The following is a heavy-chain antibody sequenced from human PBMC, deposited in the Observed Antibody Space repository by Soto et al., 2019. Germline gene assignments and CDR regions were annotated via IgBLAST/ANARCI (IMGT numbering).Heavy chain of an antibody. D-gene: IGHD3-3*01. V-gene: IGHV1-2*04. CDR2: INPNSGDT. CDR1: GYTFTGYF. Sequence: VQLVQSGAEXKSPGASVRVSCTTSGYTFTGYFIHWVRQAPGQGLEWMGWINPNSGDTSYSQKFQGWVTMARDTSISTAYMELSRLRSDDTAVYYCARATAYDFWSGYYRSYGLDVWGQGTTVTV. CDR3: ARATAYDFWSGYYRSYGLDV. J-gene: IGHJ6*02.